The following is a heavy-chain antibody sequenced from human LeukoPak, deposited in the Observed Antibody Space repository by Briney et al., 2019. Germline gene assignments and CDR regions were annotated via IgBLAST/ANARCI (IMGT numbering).Heavy chain of an antibody. V-gene: IGHV3-30*18. J-gene: IGHJ3*01. CDR3: AKEVGWFNAFDV. Sequence: PGGSLRLSCTASGFTFSSFGMHWVRQAPGEGLKWATAISSVGHTNKSADSVKGRFTISRDNSKNTLYLQMHSLREDDTAVYYCAKEVGWFNAFDVWGQGTMVTVSS. CDR2: ISSVGHTN. CDR1: GFTFSSFG. D-gene: IGHD3-10*01.